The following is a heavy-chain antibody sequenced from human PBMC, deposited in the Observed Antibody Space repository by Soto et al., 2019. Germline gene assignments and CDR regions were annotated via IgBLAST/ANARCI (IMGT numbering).Heavy chain of an antibody. Sequence: QAQLVESGGGVVQPGTSLRLSCAASGFTISTHGMHWVRQAPGKGLEWLANIWYDGSNKFYAESVKGRFSISKDNSKNTLYLQMSSLRAEDTAVYSCAAATTWNFHFPYWGQGTQFTVSS. CDR2: IWYDGSNK. J-gene: IGHJ4*02. D-gene: IGHD1-7*01. CDR3: AAATTWNFHFPY. V-gene: IGHV3-33*03. CDR1: GFTISTHG.